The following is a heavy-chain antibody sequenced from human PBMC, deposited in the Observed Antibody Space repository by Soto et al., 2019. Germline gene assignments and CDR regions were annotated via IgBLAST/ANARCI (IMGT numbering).Heavy chain of an antibody. CDR1: GFTFSKYW. D-gene: IGHD3-9*01. Sequence: QSGGSLRLSCAASGFTFSKYWFHWVRQAPGKGLMRVSRIDPYDTGITYADSVKGRFTISRDNARNTLYLQMDSLTAEDTAVYYCARDMTGADDYLGQGTLVTVSS. CDR3: ARDMTGADDY. V-gene: IGHV3-74*01. CDR2: IDPYDTGI. J-gene: IGHJ4*02.